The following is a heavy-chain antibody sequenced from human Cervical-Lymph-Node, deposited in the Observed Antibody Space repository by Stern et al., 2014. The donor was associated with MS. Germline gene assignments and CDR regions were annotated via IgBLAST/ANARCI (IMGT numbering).Heavy chain of an antibody. CDR1: GFTFSTYG. CDR3: ARGDNWRRLNY. CDR2: ISDDGSRK. V-gene: IGHV3-30*03. J-gene: IGHJ4*02. D-gene: IGHD1-20*01. Sequence: DQLVESGGGVVQPGRSLRLSCAASGFTFSTYGMHWVRQAPGKGLEWVAVISDDGSRKFYGDSVKGRFTISRDNSKNTLYLQMNSLRPEDTAVFYCARGDNWRRLNYWGQGSLVTVSS.